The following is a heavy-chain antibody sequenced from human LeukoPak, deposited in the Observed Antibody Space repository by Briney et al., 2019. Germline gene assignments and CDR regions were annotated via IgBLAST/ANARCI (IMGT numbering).Heavy chain of an antibody. CDR3: ASSSEMVRGGGMDV. J-gene: IGHJ6*03. V-gene: IGHV1-8*03. CDR2: MNPNSGNT. Sequence: GASVKVSCKASGCTFTSYDINWVRQATGQGLEWMGWMNPNSGNTGYAQKFQGRVTITRNTSISTAYMELSSLRSEDTAVYYCASSSEMVRGGGMDVWGKGTTVTVSS. CDR1: GCTFTSYD. D-gene: IGHD3-10*01.